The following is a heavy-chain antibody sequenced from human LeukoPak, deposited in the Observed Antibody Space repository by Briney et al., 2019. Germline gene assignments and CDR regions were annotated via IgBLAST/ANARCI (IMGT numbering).Heavy chain of an antibody. CDR1: GGSFSGYY. CDR2: INHSGST. V-gene: IGHV4-34*01. D-gene: IGHD6-13*01. J-gene: IGHJ4*02. Sequence: SETLSLTCAVYGGSFSGYYWSWIRQPPGKELEWIGEINHSGSTNYNPSLKSRVTISVDTSKNQFSLKLSSVTAADTAVYYCARVTYSSSWSAPGNYYFDYWGQGTLVTVSS. CDR3: ARVTYSSSWSAPGNYYFDY.